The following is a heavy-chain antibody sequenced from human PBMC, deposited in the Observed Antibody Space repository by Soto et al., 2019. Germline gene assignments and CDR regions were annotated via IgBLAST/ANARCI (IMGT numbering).Heavy chain of an antibody. CDR1: GGSFSSYA. V-gene: IGHV1-69*13. D-gene: IGHD1-20*01. CDR3: AREYNWNDVRYGMDV. CDR2: IIPIFGTP. J-gene: IGHJ6*02. Sequence: SVKVSYKASGGSFSSYAISRVQEAPGQVLEWMGGIIPIFGTPNYAQKFQGRVTITADESTSTVYMGLSSLRSEDTAVYFCAREYNWNDVRYGMDVWGQGTTVTVSS.